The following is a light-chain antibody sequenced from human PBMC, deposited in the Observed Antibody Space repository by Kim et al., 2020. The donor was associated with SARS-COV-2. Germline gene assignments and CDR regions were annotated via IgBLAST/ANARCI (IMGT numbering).Light chain of an antibody. V-gene: IGLV3-9*01. CDR1: NIGSKN. CDR3: QVWDTTTGV. Sequence: SVALGQSARIPCGGNNIGSKNVHWYQQRPGQAPVLLIYKDTNRPSGIPDRFSGSNSGNTATLTISRAQAGDEADYYYQVWDTTTGVFGGGTQLTVL. CDR2: KDT. J-gene: IGLJ3*02.